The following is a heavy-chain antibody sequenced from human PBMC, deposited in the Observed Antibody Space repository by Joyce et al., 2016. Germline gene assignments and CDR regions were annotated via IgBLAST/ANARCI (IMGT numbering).Heavy chain of an antibody. CDR3: ARDQGGYFDF. CDR1: GGSVSSMLYY. CDR2: VYYNGNT. J-gene: IGHJ4*02. V-gene: IGHV4-61*01. D-gene: IGHD3-16*01. Sequence: QVQLQESGPGLVKPSETMSLTCTVSGGSVSSMLYYWSGLRQPPGKGLEWVDYVYYNGNTEYNPSLKSRVTISVDTAKNQFSVSLKSVTAADTAMYYCARDQGGYFDFWGQGTLVSVSS.